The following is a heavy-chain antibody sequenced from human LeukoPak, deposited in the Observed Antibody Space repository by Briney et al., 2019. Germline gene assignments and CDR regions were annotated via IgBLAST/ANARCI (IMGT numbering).Heavy chain of an antibody. Sequence: GGSLRLSCAASGFTFSGSAMHWVRQASGKGLEWVGRIRSKANSYATAYAASVKGRFTSSRDDSKNTAYLQMNSLKTEDPAVYYCTYYYYGSGSYLFWGQGTLVTVSS. V-gene: IGHV3-73*01. CDR2: IRSKANSYAT. J-gene: IGHJ4*02. CDR1: GFTFSGSA. CDR3: TYYYYGSGSYLF. D-gene: IGHD3-10*01.